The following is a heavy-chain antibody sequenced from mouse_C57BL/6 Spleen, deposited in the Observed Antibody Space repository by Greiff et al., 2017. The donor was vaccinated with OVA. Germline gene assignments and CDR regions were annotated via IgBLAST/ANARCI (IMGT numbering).Heavy chain of an antibody. D-gene: IGHD1-1*01. Sequence: QVQLQQPGAELVKPGASVKLSCKASGYTFTSYWMHWVKQRPGQGLEWIGMIHPNSGSTNYNEKFKSKATLTVDKSSSTAYMQLSSLTSEDSAVYYGARGGGSSYRGDYYAMDYWGQGTSVTVSS. J-gene: IGHJ4*01. V-gene: IGHV1-64*01. CDR3: ARGGGSSYRGDYYAMDY. CDR2: IHPNSGST. CDR1: GYTFTSYW.